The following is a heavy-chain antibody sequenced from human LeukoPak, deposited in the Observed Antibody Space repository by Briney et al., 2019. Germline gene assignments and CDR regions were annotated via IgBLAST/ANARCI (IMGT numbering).Heavy chain of an antibody. D-gene: IGHD2-15*01. J-gene: IGHJ4*02. Sequence: GGSLRLSCAASGFTFSSYSMNWVRQAPGKGLEWVSSISSSSSYIYYADSVKGRFTISRDNAKNSLYLQMNSLRAEDTAVYYCASLDGVVVVAATPEVHDYWGQGTLVTVSS. CDR3: ASLDGVVVVAATPEVHDY. V-gene: IGHV3-21*01. CDR2: ISSSSSYI. CDR1: GFTFSSYS.